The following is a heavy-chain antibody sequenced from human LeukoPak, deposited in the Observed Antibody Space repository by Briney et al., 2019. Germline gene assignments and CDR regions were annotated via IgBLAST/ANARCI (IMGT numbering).Heavy chain of an antibody. Sequence: SETLSLTCTVSGGSISGYYWSWIRQPPGKGLEWIGYIYYSGTTNYNPSLKSRVTISVDTSKNQFSLKLSSVTAADTAVYYCARRFGSGNYLFAFDIWGQGTMVTVSS. CDR1: GGSISGYY. V-gene: IGHV4-59*08. CDR3: ARRFGSGNYLFAFDI. D-gene: IGHD1-26*01. CDR2: IYYSGTT. J-gene: IGHJ3*02.